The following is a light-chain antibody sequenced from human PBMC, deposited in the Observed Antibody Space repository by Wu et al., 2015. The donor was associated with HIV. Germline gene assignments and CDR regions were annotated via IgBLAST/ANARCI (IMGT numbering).Light chain of an antibody. Sequence: EIVMTQSPATLSVSPGERATLSCRASQSVSSNLAWYRQKPGQAPRLLIFGASNRATGIPARFSGSGSGTDFTLTISNVEPEDFTIYYCQQCNHWPLTFGQGTRLEI. CDR2: GAS. V-gene: IGKV3D-15*01. CDR1: QSVSSN. J-gene: IGKJ5*01. CDR3: QQCNHWPLT.